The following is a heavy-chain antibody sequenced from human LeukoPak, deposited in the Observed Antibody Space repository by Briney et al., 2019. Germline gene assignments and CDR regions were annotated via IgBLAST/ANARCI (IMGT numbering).Heavy chain of an antibody. CDR1: GGSISSYY. CDR3: ARGDFVVVPAARFDY. D-gene: IGHD2-2*01. Sequence: SETLSLTCTVSGGSISSYYWSWIRQPPGKGLEWIGYIYYSGSTNYNPSLKIRVTISVDRSKNQFSLKLSSVTAADTAVYYCARGDFVVVPAARFDYWGQGTLVTVSS. CDR2: IYYSGST. J-gene: IGHJ4*02. V-gene: IGHV4-59*12.